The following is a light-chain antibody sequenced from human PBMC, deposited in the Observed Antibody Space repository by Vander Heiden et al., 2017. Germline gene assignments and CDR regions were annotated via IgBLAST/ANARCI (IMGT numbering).Light chain of an antibody. Sequence: EIVMTQSPATLSVSPGERATLSCRASQSVSSNLAWYQQKPGQAPRLLIYGASTRATGIPARFSGSGSGTEFTLTISSLQSEDFAVYYCQQDKNWPPKTFGQGTKVEIK. CDR1: QSVSSN. V-gene: IGKV3-15*01. CDR2: GAS. J-gene: IGKJ1*01. CDR3: QQDKNWPPKT.